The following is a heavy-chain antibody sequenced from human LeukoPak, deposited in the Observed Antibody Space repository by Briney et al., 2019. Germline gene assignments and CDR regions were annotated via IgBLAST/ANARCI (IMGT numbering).Heavy chain of an antibody. CDR2: ISGSGSST. CDR3: ASSPREYSGYDYDY. J-gene: IGHJ4*02. Sequence: GGSLRLSCAASGFTFTSYAMTWVRQAPGKGLEWVSAISGSGSSTYYADSVKGRFTISRDNSKNTLYLQMNSLRAEDTAVYYCASSPREYSGYDYDYWGQGTLVTVSS. V-gene: IGHV3-23*01. CDR1: GFTFTSYA. D-gene: IGHD5-12*01.